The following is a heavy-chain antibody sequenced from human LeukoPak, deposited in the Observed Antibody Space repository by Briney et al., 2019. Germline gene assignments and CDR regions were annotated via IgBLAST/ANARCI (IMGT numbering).Heavy chain of an antibody. J-gene: IGHJ4*02. V-gene: IGHV3-30*04. CDR2: ISYNGSHQ. Sequence: GGSLRLSCAASGFTFSTYAMHWVRQAPGKGLEWLTVISYNGSHQYYSDSVRGRFTISRDNSRNSVFLQINRLRPEDTAVYYCATSIRRITISSWGQGTLVTVSS. CDR3: ATSIRRITISS. CDR1: GFTFSTYA. D-gene: IGHD3-3*01.